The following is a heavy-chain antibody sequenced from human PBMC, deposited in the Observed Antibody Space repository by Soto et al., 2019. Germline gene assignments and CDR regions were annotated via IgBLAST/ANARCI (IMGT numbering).Heavy chain of an antibody. CDR2: IWYDGSNK. CDR3: ARDLLAGRLGLGY. Sequence: GGSLRLSCAASGFTFSSYGMHWVRQAPGKGLEWVAVIWYDGSNKYYADSVKGRFTISRDNSKNTLYLQMNSLRAEDTAVYYCARDLLAGRLGLGYWGQGTLVTVSS. CDR1: GFTFSSYG. J-gene: IGHJ4*02. V-gene: IGHV3-33*01. D-gene: IGHD3-16*01.